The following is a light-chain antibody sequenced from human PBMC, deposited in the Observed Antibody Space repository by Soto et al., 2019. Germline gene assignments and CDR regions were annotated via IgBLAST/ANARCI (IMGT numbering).Light chain of an antibody. CDR3: MCYAGGNNWV. J-gene: IGLJ3*02. Sequence: QSVLTQPPSASGSPGQSVTISCTGTSSDVGTHGYVSWYQQHAGKAPKLVIYDVTKRPSGVPDRFSGSKSGNTASLTVSGLQAEDEADYYCMCYAGGNNWVFGGGNKLTVL. CDR2: DVT. CDR1: SSDVGTHGY. V-gene: IGLV2-8*01.